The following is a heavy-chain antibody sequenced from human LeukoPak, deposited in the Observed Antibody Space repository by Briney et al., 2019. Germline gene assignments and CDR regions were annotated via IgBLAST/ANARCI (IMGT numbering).Heavy chain of an antibody. J-gene: IGHJ4*02. CDR3: AKDPLYCSGGSCYFPFDY. CDR2: VSDGGGST. Sequence: GGSLRLSCAASGFTFSSYAMSWIRQAPGKGLEWISAVSDGGGSTYYADSVKGRFTISRDNSKTTLYLQMNSLRAEDTAIYYCAKDPLYCSGGSCYFPFDYWGQGTLVTVSS. V-gene: IGHV3-23*01. D-gene: IGHD2-15*01. CDR1: GFTFSSYA.